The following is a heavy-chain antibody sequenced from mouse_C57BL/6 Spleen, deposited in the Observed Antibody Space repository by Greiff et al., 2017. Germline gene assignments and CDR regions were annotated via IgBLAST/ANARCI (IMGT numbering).Heavy chain of an antibody. CDR2: ISYDGSN. CDR3: ARSQTAQASFDY. Sequence: EVQLQESGPGLVKPSPSLSLTCSVTGYSITSGYYWNWIRQFPGNKLEWMGYISYDGSNNYNPSLKNRISITRDTSKNQFFLKLNSVTTEDTATYYCARSQTAQASFDYWGQGTTLTVSS. J-gene: IGHJ2*01. D-gene: IGHD3-2*02. CDR1: GYSITSGYY. V-gene: IGHV3-6*01.